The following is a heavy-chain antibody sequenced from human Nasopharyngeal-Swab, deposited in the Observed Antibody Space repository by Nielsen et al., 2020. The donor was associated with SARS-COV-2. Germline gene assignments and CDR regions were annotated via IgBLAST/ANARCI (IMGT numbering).Heavy chain of an antibody. D-gene: IGHD3-3*02. J-gene: IGHJ3*02. Sequence: GESLKISCAASGFTFSSYSMNWVRQAPGKGLEWVSSISSSSSYIYYADSVKGRFTISRDNAKNSLYLQMNSQRAEDTAVYYCASIGFLEWLSHAFDIWGQGTMVTVSS. CDR2: ISSSSSYI. V-gene: IGHV3-21*01. CDR3: ASIGFLEWLSHAFDI. CDR1: GFTFSSYS.